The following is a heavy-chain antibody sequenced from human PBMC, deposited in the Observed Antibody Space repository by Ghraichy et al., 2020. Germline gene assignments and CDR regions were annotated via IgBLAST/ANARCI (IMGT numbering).Heavy chain of an antibody. V-gene: IGHV4-59*01. CDR3: ARDIYGMDV. CDR2: IYYSGST. J-gene: IGHJ6*02. Sequence: SQTLSLTCTVSGGSISSFYWSWIRQPPGKGLEWIGYIYYSGSTNYNPSLKSRVTISVDTSKNQFSLKLSSVTAADTAVYYCARDIYGMDVWGQGTTVTVSS. CDR1: GGSISSFY.